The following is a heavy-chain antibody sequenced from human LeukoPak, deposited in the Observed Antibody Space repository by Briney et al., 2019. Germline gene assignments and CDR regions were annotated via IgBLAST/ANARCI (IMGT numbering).Heavy chain of an antibody. CDR1: GFTFNDYS. CDR3: VRDLLGSGSTTAYLRH. V-gene: IGHV3-21*01. J-gene: IGHJ1*01. D-gene: IGHD1-1*01. CDR2: ISRRSRHL. Sequence: GGSLRLSCAASGFTFNDYSMNWVRQAPGKGLEWVSSISRRSRHLYYAGSVKGRFTISRDDAENSLYLQTNSLRAEDMAVYYCVRDLLGSGSTTAYLRHWGKGTLVTVSS.